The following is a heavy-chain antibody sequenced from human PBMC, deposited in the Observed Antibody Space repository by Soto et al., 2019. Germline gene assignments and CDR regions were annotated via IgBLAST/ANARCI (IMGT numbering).Heavy chain of an antibody. Sequence: SGPTLVNPTQTLTLTCSFSGFSLSTNGVAVGWIRQPPGKALEWLALIYWDDDKRYNPSLKSRPAITKETSKNQVVLTMTNMDPVDTATYYCARMLLWFGESGYYYYGMDVWGQGTTVTVSS. J-gene: IGHJ6*02. CDR1: GFSLSTNGVA. CDR2: IYWDDDK. CDR3: ARMLLWFGESGYYYYGMDV. D-gene: IGHD3-10*01. V-gene: IGHV2-5*02.